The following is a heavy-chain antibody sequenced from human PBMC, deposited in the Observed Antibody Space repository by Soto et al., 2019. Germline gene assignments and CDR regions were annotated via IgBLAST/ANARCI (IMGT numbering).Heavy chain of an antibody. D-gene: IGHD2-15*01. V-gene: IGHV3-23*01. CDR2: ISGTGIRT. J-gene: IGHJ4*01. CDR1: GFTFSTYA. CDR3: AKAGYCSGGSCYSQVAGVCFDY. Sequence: EVQLLESGGGLVQPGGSLRLSCAASGFTFSTYAMSWVRQAPGKGLECVSDISGTGIRTYYSDFVKGRFTISRDNSKNTLDLQMNSLRAEDTAVYYCAKAGYCSGGSCYSQVAGVCFDYWGHGTLVTVSS.